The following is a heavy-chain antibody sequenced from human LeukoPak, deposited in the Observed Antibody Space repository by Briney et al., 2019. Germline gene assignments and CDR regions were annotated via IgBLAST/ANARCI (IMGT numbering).Heavy chain of an antibody. V-gene: IGHV3-30*18. CDR1: GFTFNSYG. Sequence: PGGSLRLSCAASGFTFNSYGMHWVRQAPGKGLEWVAVISYDGSEEYYADSVKGRLTISRDNSKNTVNLQMNSLRAEDTAVYYCAEDYEAYCGGDCSSFFDYWGQGTLVTVSS. CDR3: AEDYEAYCGGDCSSFFDY. J-gene: IGHJ4*02. CDR2: ISYDGSEE. D-gene: IGHD2-21*02.